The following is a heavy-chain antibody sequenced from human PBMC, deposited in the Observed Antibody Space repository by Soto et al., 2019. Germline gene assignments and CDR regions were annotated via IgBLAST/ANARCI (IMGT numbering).Heavy chain of an antibody. D-gene: IGHD1-1*01. V-gene: IGHV3-64*07. J-gene: IGHJ2*01. CDR1: GFTFSSYS. CDR3: AREAGTSGLWYFDL. Sequence: EVQLVESGGGLVQPGGSLRLSCSGSGFTFSSYSIHWVRQAPGKSPEYVSVINGAGKVTYHTESVRGRFTISRDNSKSVVYLQMDRLTVEDMAVYYCAREAGTSGLWYFDLWGRGTLVTVSS. CDR2: INGAGKVT.